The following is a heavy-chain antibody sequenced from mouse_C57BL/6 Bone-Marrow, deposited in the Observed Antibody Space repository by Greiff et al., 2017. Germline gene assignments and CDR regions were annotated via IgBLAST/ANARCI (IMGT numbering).Heavy chain of an antibody. CDR1: GFSLSTFGMG. J-gene: IGHJ3*01. V-gene: IGHV8-8*01. Sequence: QVTLKVSGPGILQPSQTLSLTCSFSGFSLSTFGMGVGWIRPPSGKGLDWLAHIWWDDDKYYNPTLKSRLTISKDTSKNQVFLQIANVDTADTATYYCARVEGLLYDGDYVVPFAYWGQGTLVTVSA. CDR3: ARVEGLLYDGDYVVPFAY. D-gene: IGHD2-3*01. CDR2: IWWDDDK.